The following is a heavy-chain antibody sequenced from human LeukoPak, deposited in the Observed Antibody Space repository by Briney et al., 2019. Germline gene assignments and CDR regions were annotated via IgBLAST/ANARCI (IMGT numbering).Heavy chain of an antibody. J-gene: IGHJ5*02. D-gene: IGHD1-14*01. V-gene: IGHV3-11*01. Sequence: GGSLRLSCAASGFTFSDYYMSWIRQAPGKGLEWVSYVSSSGSTIYYADSVKGRFTISRDNAKNSLYLQMNSLRAEDTAVYYWARGPPQWEPTGSGRFDPWGQGNLVTGSS. CDR3: ARGPPQWEPTGSGRFDP. CDR2: VSSSGSTI. CDR1: GFTFSDYY.